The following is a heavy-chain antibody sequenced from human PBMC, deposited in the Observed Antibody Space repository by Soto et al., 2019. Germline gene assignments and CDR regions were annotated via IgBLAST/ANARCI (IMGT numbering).Heavy chain of an antibody. D-gene: IGHD6-19*01. CDR3: AKDLDLAVPGLNFDY. CDR1: GFTFSTYG. J-gene: IGHJ4*02. CDR2: ISYDGSNK. V-gene: IGHV3-30*18. Sequence: GGSLRLSCAASGFTFSTYGMHWVRQAPGKGLEWVAVISYDGSNKYYADSVKGRFTISRDNSKNTLYLQMNSLRAEDTDMYYCAKDLDLAVPGLNFDYWGQGTLVTVSS.